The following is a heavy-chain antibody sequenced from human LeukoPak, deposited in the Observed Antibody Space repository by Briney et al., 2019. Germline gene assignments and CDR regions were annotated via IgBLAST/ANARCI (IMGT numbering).Heavy chain of an antibody. Sequence: ASVKVSCKASGYTFTSYAMNWVRQAPGQGLEWMGWINTNTGNPTYAQGFTGRFVFSLDTSVSTAYLQNSSLKAEDTAVYYCARAGYCSSTSCHYYFDYWGRGTLVTVSS. CDR3: ARAGYCSSTSCHYYFDY. J-gene: IGHJ4*02. V-gene: IGHV7-4-1*02. D-gene: IGHD2-2*01. CDR1: GYTFTSYA. CDR2: INTNTGNP.